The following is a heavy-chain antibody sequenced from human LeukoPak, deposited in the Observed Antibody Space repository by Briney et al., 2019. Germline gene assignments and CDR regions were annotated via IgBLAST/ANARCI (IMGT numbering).Heavy chain of an antibody. CDR3: SRDQHYSGMDV. CDR2: IRSKAYGGTT. Sequence: GGSLRLSCTGSGFIFGDYAMSWFRQAPGKGLEWVGFIRSKAYGGTTEYAASVEGRFTISRDDSKNIAYLQMNSLKTEDTAVYYCSRDQHYSGMDVWGQGTTVTVSS. J-gene: IGHJ6*02. V-gene: IGHV3-49*03. CDR1: GFIFGDYA.